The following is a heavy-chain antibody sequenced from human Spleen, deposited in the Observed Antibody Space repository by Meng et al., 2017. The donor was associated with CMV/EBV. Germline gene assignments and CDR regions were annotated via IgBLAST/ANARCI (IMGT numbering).Heavy chain of an antibody. CDR1: GFTFSSYA. CDR3: TRLGDDFDY. D-gene: IGHD3-10*01. CDR2: IRSKPYSSAT. V-gene: IGHV3-73*01. J-gene: IGHJ4*02. Sequence: GESLKISCAASGFTFSSYAMNWVRQAPGKGLEWVGRIRSKPYSSATAYAESVKGRFTISRDDSKNTAYLQMNSLRTEDTAVYYCTRLGDDFDYWGQGTLVTVSS.